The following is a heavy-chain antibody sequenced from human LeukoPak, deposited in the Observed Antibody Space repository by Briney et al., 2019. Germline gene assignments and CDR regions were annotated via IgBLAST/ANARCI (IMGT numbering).Heavy chain of an antibody. D-gene: IGHD6-19*01. V-gene: IGHV4-59*08. CDR2: IYYSGST. CDR3: ARSIVVAGIVSDYYYYAMDV. CDR1: GGSISSYY. Sequence: SETLSLTCNVSGGSISSYYWSWIRQPPGKGLEWIGYIYYSGSTTYNPSLKSRVTISLQTSKKQFSLKLSSVTAEDTAVYYCARSIVVAGIVSDYYYYAMDVWGQGTTVTVSS. J-gene: IGHJ6*02.